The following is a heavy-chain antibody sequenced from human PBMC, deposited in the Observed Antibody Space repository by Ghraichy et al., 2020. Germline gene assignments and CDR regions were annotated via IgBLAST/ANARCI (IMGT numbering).Heavy chain of an antibody. CDR2: ISWNSGSI. CDR1: GFTFDDYA. J-gene: IGHJ3*02. Sequence: GGSLRLSCAASGFTFDDYAMHWVRQAPGKGLEWVSGISWNSGSIGYADSVKGRFTISRDNAKNSLYLQMNSLRAEDTALYYCAKGKGSGWFWRFAFDIWGQGTMVTVSS. V-gene: IGHV3-9*01. CDR3: AKGKGSGWFWRFAFDI. D-gene: IGHD6-19*01.